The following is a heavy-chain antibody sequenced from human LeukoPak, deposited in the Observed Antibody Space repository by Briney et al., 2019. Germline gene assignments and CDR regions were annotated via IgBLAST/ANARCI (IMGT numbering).Heavy chain of an antibody. J-gene: IGHJ4*02. V-gene: IGHV3-30*03. CDR2: ISYDGSNK. CDR1: GFTFSSYG. Sequence: GRSLRLSCAASGFTFSSYGMHWVRQAPGKGLEWVAVISYDGSNKYYADSVKGRFTISRDNSKDTLYLQMNSLGAEDTAMYYCASNVHGYSYAFFDYWGQGTLVTVST. D-gene: IGHD3-16*01. CDR3: ASNVHGYSYAFFDY.